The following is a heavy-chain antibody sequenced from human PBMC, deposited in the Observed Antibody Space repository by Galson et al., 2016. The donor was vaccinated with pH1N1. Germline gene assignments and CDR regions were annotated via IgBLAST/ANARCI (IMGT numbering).Heavy chain of an antibody. CDR3: ARDWSGYFTTTHY. CDR2: IKPNTGDT. CDR1: GYTFTAYQ. J-gene: IGHJ4*02. Sequence: SVKVSCKASGYTFTAYQIHWVRQAPGQGLEWMGWIKPNTGDTTYAQKFQGRVTMTSDTSINTAYIEVTSLTSADTAVYYCARDWSGYFTTTHYWGQGPLVTVSS. D-gene: IGHD3-3*01. V-gene: IGHV1-2*02.